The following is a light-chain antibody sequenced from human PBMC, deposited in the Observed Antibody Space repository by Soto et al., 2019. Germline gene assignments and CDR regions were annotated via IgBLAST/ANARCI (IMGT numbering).Light chain of an antibody. CDR3: CSYAGSYTPLYV. CDR1: SSDVGGYNS. J-gene: IGLJ1*01. Sequence: QSVLTQPRSVSGSPGQSVTISCTGTSSDVGGYNSVSWYQQHPGKAPKLMISDVSKRPSGVPDRFSGSKSGNTASLTISGLQAEDEADYYCCSYAGSYTPLYVFGTGTKLTVL. CDR2: DVS. V-gene: IGLV2-11*01.